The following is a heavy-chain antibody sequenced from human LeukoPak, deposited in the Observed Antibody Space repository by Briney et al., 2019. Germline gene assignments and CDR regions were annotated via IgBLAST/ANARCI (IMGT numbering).Heavy chain of an antibody. CDR1: GGSISSYY. Sequence: PSETLSLTCTVSGGSISSYYWSWIRQPPGKGLEWIGYIYYSGSTNYNPSLKSRVTISVDTSKNQFSLKLSSVTAADTAVYYCARVDSSGYYYPRFDPWGQGTLVTVSS. D-gene: IGHD3-22*01. J-gene: IGHJ5*02. CDR3: ARVDSSGYYYPRFDP. V-gene: IGHV4-59*01. CDR2: IYYSGST.